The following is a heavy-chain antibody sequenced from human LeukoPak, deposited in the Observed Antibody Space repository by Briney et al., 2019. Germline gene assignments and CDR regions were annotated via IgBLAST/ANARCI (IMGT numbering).Heavy chain of an antibody. D-gene: IGHD3-10*01. CDR2: IKQDGREI. Sequence: GGSLRLSCAASGFTFSTYWMTWVRQAPGKGLEWVANIKQDGREIYYVDSVRGRFTISRDNAKNSLYLQVNSLRAEDTAVYYCARKMVRGPIDYWGQGILVTVSS. CDR1: GFTFSTYW. J-gene: IGHJ4*02. CDR3: ARKMVRGPIDY. V-gene: IGHV3-7*01.